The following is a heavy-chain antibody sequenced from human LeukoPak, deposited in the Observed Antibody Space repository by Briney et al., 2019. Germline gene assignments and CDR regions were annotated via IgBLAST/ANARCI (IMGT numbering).Heavy chain of an antibody. Sequence: ASVKVSCKASGYTFTSYDINWVQQATGQGLEWMGWMNPNSGNTGYAQKFQGRVTITRNTSISTAYMELSSLRSEDTAVYYCARGSAAISSFDYWGQGTLVTVSS. J-gene: IGHJ4*02. CDR1: GYTFTSYD. D-gene: IGHD6-25*01. V-gene: IGHV1-8*03. CDR2: MNPNSGNT. CDR3: ARGSAAISSFDY.